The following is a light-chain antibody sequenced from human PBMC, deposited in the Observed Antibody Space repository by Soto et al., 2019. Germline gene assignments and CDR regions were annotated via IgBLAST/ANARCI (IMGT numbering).Light chain of an antibody. J-gene: IGLJ1*01. V-gene: IGLV2-23*02. Sequence: QSVLTQPASVSGSPGQSITISLTGTRSDVGSYNLVSWYQQHPGKAPKLMIYEVSKRPSGVSNRFSGSKSGNTASLTISGLQAEDEADYYCCSYAGSSTYVFGTGTKVTVL. CDR3: CSYAGSSTYV. CDR2: EVS. CDR1: RSDVGSYNL.